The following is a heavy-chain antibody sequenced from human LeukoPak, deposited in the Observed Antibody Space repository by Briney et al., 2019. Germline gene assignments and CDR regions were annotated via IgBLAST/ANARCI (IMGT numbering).Heavy chain of an antibody. CDR2: IVVGSGNT. J-gene: IGHJ4*02. V-gene: IGHV1-58*02. CDR3: AASTLLWFGELGLDY. Sequence: SVKVSCKASGFTFTSSAMQWVRQARGQRLEWIGWIVVGSGNTNYAQKFQERVTITRDMSTSTACMELSSLRSEDTAVYYCAASTLLWFGELGLDYWGQGTLVTVSS. D-gene: IGHD3-10*01. CDR1: GFTFTSSA.